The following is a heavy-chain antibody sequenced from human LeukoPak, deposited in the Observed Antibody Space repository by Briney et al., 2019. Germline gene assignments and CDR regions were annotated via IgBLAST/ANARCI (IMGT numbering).Heavy chain of an antibody. CDR3: AKRGLRYFDWSRSYYFDY. J-gene: IGHJ4*02. CDR2: ISGSGGST. Sequence: PGGSLRLSCAASGFTFSSYAMSWVRQAPGEGLEWVSAISGSGGSTYYADSVKGRFTISRDNSKNTLYLQMNSLRAEDTAVYYCAKRGLRYFDWSRSYYFDYWGQGTLVTVSS. V-gene: IGHV3-23*01. D-gene: IGHD3-9*01. CDR1: GFTFSSYA.